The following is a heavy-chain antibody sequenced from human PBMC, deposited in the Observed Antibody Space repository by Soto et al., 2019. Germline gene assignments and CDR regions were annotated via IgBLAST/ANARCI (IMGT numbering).Heavy chain of an antibody. CDR3: ARDQGATSSYGMDV. Sequence: SETLSLTCTVSGGSISSYYWSWIRQPPGKGLEWIGYIYYSGSTNYNPSLKSRVTISVDMYKNQLSLKLSSVTAADTAVYYCARDQGATSSYGMDVWGQGTTVTVSS. V-gene: IGHV4-59*01. CDR1: GGSISSYY. CDR2: IYYSGST. J-gene: IGHJ6*02. D-gene: IGHD2-2*01.